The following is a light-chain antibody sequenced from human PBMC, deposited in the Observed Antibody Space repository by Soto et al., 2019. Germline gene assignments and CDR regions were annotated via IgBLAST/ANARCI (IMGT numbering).Light chain of an antibody. Sequence: QSALTQPASVSGSPGQSITISCTGTSSDVGGYNYVSWYQQHPGKAPKLMIYEVSNRPSGVSNSFSGSKSGNTASLTISGLQAEDEADYYCSSYTRSSTVVFGGGTKLTVL. CDR2: EVS. J-gene: IGLJ2*01. V-gene: IGLV2-14*01. CDR3: SSYTRSSTVV. CDR1: SSDVGGYNY.